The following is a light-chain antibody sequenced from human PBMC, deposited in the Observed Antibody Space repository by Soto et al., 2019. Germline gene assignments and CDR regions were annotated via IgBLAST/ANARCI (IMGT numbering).Light chain of an antibody. CDR3: LQHYNLPRT. Sequence: IQLNQSPSFLSPSLGESVTITCRASQVISTSLAWYQVKPGKAPKLLIYAASTLQSGVPSRFSGSGSGTDFTLTISSLQPEDFASYFCLQHYNLPRTFGQGTKV. CDR1: QVISTS. CDR2: AAS. J-gene: IGKJ1*01. V-gene: IGKV1-6*01.